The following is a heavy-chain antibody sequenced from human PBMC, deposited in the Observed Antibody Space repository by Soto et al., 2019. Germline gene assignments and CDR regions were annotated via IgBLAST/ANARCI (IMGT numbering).Heavy chain of an antibody. J-gene: IGHJ6*02. Sequence: SETLSLTXTVSGGSISSYYWSWIRQPPGKGLEWIGYIYYSGSTNYNPSLKSRVTISVDTSKNQFSLKLGSVTAADTAVYYCAGNSYGYYYYGMDVWGQGTTVTVSS. D-gene: IGHD5-18*01. CDR1: GGSISSYY. CDR2: IYYSGST. CDR3: AGNSYGYYYYGMDV. V-gene: IGHV4-59*01.